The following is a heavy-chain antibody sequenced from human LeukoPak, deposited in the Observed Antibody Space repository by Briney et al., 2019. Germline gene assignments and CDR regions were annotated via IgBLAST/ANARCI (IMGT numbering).Heavy chain of an antibody. CDR1: GFTFSSYG. Sequence: GGSLRLSCAASGFTFSSYGMHWVRQAPGKGLEWVAVIWYDGSNKYYADSVKGRFTISRDNAKNSLYLQMNSLRAEDTAVYYCVKDHDWALDFWGQGTLVTVSS. CDR3: VKDHDWALDF. V-gene: IGHV3-33*06. CDR2: IWYDGSNK. J-gene: IGHJ4*02. D-gene: IGHD3-9*01.